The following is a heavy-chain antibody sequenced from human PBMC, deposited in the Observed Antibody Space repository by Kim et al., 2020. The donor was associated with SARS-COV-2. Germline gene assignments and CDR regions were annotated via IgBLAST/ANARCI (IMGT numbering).Heavy chain of an antibody. CDR2: IGNSGGTT. CDR3: AKTPRTPDF. J-gene: IGHJ4*02. CDR1: GFAFSSYA. Sequence: GGSLRLSCAASGFAFSSYAMGWVRQAPGKGLAWVSTIGNSGGTTYYADSVKGRFTISRDNSKNTLYLQMNSLRAEDTAAYFCAKTPRTPDFWGQGTLVTV. V-gene: IGHV3-23*01.